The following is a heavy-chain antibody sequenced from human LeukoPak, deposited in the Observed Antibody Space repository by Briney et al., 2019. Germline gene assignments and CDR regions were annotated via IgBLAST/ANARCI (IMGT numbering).Heavy chain of an antibody. CDR2: IYSGGST. CDR1: GFTFSSNY. CDR3: ALQLWLQGYFDY. Sequence: GGSLRLSCAASGFTFSSNYMSWVRQAPGKGLEWVSVIYSGGSTYYADSVKGRFTISRDNSKNTLYLQMNSLRAEDTAVYYCALQLWLQGYFDYWGQGTLVTVSS. D-gene: IGHD5-18*01. V-gene: IGHV3-53*01. J-gene: IGHJ4*02.